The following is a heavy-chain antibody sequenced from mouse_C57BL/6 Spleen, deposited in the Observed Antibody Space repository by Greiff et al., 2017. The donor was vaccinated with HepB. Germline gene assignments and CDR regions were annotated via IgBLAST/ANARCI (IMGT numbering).Heavy chain of an antibody. J-gene: IGHJ4*01. CDR2: IDPSDSET. CDR3: ARLALNAMDY. CDR1: GYTFTSYW. V-gene: IGHV1-52*01. Sequence: QVQLQQPGAELVRPGSSVKLSCKASGYTFTSYWMHWVKQRPIQGLEWIGNIDPSDSETHYNQKFKDKATLTGDKSSSTAYMQLSSLTSEDSAVYFCARLALNAMDYWGQGTSGTVSS.